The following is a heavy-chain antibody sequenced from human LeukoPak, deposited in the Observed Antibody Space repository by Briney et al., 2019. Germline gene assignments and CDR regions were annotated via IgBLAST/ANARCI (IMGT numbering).Heavy chain of an antibody. V-gene: IGHV3-21*01. D-gene: IGHD4-17*01. CDR3: ARDSATVTSTSSWFDP. J-gene: IGHJ5*02. Sequence: GGSLRLSCAASGFTFSRYSMNWVRQAPGKGLEWVSSISTSSSYIYYADSVKGRFTSSRDNAKNSLYLKMNSLRAEDTAVYYCARDSATVTSTSSWFDPWGQGTLVTVSS. CDR2: ISTSSSYI. CDR1: GFTFSRYS.